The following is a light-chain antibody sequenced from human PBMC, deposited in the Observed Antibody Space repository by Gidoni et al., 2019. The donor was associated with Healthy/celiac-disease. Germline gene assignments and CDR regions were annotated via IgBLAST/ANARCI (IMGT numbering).Light chain of an antibody. J-gene: IGLJ2*01. CDR2: GNS. CDR1: SSNIGAGYD. V-gene: IGLV1-40*01. Sequence: QSVLTQPPSVSGAPGQRVTISCTGSSSNIGAGYDVHWYQHLPGTAPKLLIYGNSNRPSGVPDRFSGSKSGTSASLAITGLQAEDEADYYCQSYASSSVVFGGGTKLTVL. CDR3: QSYASSSVV.